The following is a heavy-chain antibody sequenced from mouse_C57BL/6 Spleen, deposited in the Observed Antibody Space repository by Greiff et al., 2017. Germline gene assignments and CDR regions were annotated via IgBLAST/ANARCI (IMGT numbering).Heavy chain of an antibody. Sequence: VQLQQPGAELVRPGTSVKLSCKASGYTFTSYWMHWVKQRPGQGLEWIGVIDPSDSYTNYNQKFKGKATLTVDTSSSTAYMQLSSLTSEDSAVYYCARSYDYDRDWYFDVWGTGTTVTVSS. J-gene: IGHJ1*03. D-gene: IGHD2-4*01. CDR1: GYTFTSYW. CDR2: IDPSDSYT. CDR3: ARSYDYDRDWYFDV. V-gene: IGHV1-59*01.